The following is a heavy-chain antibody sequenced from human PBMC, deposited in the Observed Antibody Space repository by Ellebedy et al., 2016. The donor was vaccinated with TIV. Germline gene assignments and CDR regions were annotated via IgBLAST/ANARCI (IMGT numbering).Heavy chain of an antibody. J-gene: IGHJ4*02. Sequence: SETLSLTCTVSGVSIANSYWSWIRQPPGKGLEWIGYISSSGTTNYSPSLKRRVTISVDTSKNQFSLKLKSVTADDTAVYYCARTFTERPGGGTRHWVLDYWGQGSLVTASS. CDR3: ARTFTERPGGGTRHWVLDY. V-gene: IGHV4-59*01. CDR2: ISSSGTT. CDR1: GVSIANSY. D-gene: IGHD3-16*01.